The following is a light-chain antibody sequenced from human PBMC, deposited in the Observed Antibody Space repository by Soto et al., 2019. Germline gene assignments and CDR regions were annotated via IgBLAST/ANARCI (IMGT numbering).Light chain of an antibody. Sequence: EIVMTQSPATLSVSPGERATLSCRASQSVSSNLAWYQQKPGLAPRLLIYGASTRATTIPARFSGSGSGTEFTLTISSLQSEDFAIYFCHQYNNWPLTWTFVQGSQVDI. CDR3: HQYNNWPLTWT. CDR1: QSVSSN. V-gene: IGKV3-15*01. CDR2: GAS. J-gene: IGKJ1*01.